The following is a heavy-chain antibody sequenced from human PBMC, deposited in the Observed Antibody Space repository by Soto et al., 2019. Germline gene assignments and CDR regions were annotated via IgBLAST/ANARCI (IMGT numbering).Heavy chain of an antibody. CDR1: GFTFDDYA. CDR3: AKGSGVAVGGTAGMFDS. CDR2: FSGSAATT. V-gene: IGHV3-23*01. Sequence: PGGSLRLSCAASGFTFDDYAMSWVRQAPGKGLEWVSGFSGSAATTYYADSVKGRLTISRDNSKNTLYLQMDSLRAEDTAVYYCAKGSGVAVGGTAGMFDSWGQGTLVTVSS. J-gene: IGHJ4*02. D-gene: IGHD6-19*01.